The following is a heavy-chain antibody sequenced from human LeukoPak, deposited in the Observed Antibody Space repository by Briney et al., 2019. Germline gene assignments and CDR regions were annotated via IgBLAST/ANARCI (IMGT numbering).Heavy chain of an antibody. D-gene: IGHD6-13*01. Sequence: ASVKVSCKASGYTFTGYYMHWVRQAPGQGLEWMGWINPNSGGTNYAQKFQGRVTMTRDTSISTAYMELSRLRSDDTAAYYCARALREGSSSWFHEYYYYYGMDVWGQGTTVTVSS. CDR1: GYTFTGYY. V-gene: IGHV1-2*02. CDR2: INPNSGGT. J-gene: IGHJ6*02. CDR3: ARALREGSSSWFHEYYYYYGMDV.